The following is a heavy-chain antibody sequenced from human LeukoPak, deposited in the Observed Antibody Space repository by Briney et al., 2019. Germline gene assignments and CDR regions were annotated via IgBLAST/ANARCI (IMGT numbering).Heavy chain of an antibody. J-gene: IGHJ4*02. D-gene: IGHD3-22*01. CDR2: INPNSGGT. CDR1: GYYFTDYW. Sequence: GESLKISCRTSGYYFTDYWIGWVRQKPGKGLEWMGWINPNSGGTNYAQKFQGRVTMTRDTSISTAYMELSRLRSDDTAVYYCARASYYYDSSGYPGYYFDYWGQGTLVTVSS. CDR3: ARASYYYDSSGYPGYYFDY. V-gene: IGHV1-2*02.